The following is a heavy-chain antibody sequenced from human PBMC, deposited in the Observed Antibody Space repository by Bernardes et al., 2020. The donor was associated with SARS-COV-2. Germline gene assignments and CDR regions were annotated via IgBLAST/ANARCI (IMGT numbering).Heavy chain of an antibody. V-gene: IGHV3-64*01. J-gene: IGHJ6*02. Sequence: VGSLSLSCAASGFTFSSYAMHWVRQAPGKGLEYVSAISSNGGSTYYANSVKGRFTISRDNSKNTLYLQMGSLRAEDMAVYYCARDDPLSGMDVWGQGTTVTVSS. CDR2: ISSNGGST. CDR3: ARDDPLSGMDV. CDR1: GFTFSSYA.